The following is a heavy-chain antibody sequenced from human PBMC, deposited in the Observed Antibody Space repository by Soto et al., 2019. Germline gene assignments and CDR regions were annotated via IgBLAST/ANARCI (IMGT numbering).Heavy chain of an antibody. CDR2: ISSSSSYI. J-gene: IGHJ6*02. Sequence: GGSLRLSCAASGFTFSSYSMSWVRQAPGKGLEWVSSISSSSSYIYYADSVKGRFTISRDNAKNSLYLQMNSLRAEDTAVYYCARGVNVNYDFWSGYYIHYGMDVWGPGTTVTVSS. V-gene: IGHV3-21*01. CDR3: ARGVNVNYDFWSGYYIHYGMDV. D-gene: IGHD3-3*01. CDR1: GFTFSSYS.